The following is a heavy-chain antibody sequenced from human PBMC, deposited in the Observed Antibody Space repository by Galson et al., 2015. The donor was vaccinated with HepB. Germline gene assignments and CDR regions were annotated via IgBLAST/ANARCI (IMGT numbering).Heavy chain of an antibody. CDR2: ISSSSSTI. V-gene: IGHV3-48*01. Sequence: SLRLSCAASGFTFSSYAMHWVRQAPGKGLEWVSYISSSSSTIYYADSVKGRFTISRDNAKNSLYLQMNSLRAEDTAVYYCARDRGYCSSTSCYGGYFDYWGQGTLVTVSS. CDR3: ARDRGYCSSTSCYGGYFDY. CDR1: GFTFSSYA. D-gene: IGHD2-2*03. J-gene: IGHJ4*02.